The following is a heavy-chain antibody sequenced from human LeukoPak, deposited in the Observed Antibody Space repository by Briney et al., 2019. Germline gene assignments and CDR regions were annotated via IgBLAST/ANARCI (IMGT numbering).Heavy chain of an antibody. CDR1: GYTFTVYY. Sequence: GASVKVSCTASGYTFTVYYIHWVRQAPGQGLERMGQINPNNGDADYAQKFQGRVAMTWDTSINTAYMELSRLRSDDTAVYYCARGGLDVWGQGTTVTVSS. V-gene: IGHV1-2*06. J-gene: IGHJ6*02. CDR3: ARGGLDV. CDR2: INPNNGDA.